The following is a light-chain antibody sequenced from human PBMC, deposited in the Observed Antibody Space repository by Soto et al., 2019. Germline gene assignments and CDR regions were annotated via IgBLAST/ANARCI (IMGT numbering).Light chain of an antibody. CDR3: CSYAGGSNV. V-gene: IGLV2-23*02. Sequence: QSVLTQPASVSESPGQSITISCTGTSSDVGSYEFVSWYQQYPGKAPKLMIYEVSKRPSGVSDRFSGSKSGNTASLTISGLQAEDEADYFCCSYAGGSNVFGAGTKLTVL. CDR2: EVS. J-gene: IGLJ1*01. CDR1: SSDVGSYEF.